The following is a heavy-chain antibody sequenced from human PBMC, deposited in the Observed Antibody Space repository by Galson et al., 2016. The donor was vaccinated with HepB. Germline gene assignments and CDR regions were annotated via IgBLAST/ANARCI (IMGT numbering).Heavy chain of an antibody. CDR1: GYTFTSYA. Sequence: SVKVSCKASGYTFTSYAMHWVRQAPGQRLEWMGWINAGNGNTTFSQKFQGRVIITRDRSARTAYMELSSLRSEDTAVYYCARVGGTTFRYFDYWGQGTLVTVSS. J-gene: IGHJ4*02. D-gene: IGHD2/OR15-2a*01. CDR3: ARVGGTTFRYFDY. CDR2: INAGNGNT. V-gene: IGHV1-3*01.